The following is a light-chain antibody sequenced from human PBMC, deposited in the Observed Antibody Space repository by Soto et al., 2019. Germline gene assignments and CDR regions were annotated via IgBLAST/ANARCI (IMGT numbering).Light chain of an antibody. CDR1: QTISSNY. Sequence: EIVRTQSPVTLSLSPGQRATLSCRASQTISSNYLAWYQQKPGQAPRLLIYGASSRATGIPDRFSGSGSGTDFTLTISRLEVEDFAVYYCQQYGRSPRTFGQGTKVEVK. J-gene: IGKJ1*01. CDR3: QQYGRSPRT. V-gene: IGKV3-20*01. CDR2: GAS.